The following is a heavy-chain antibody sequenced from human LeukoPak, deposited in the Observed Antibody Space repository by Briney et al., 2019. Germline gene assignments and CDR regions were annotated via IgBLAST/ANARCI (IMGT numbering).Heavy chain of an antibody. J-gene: IGHJ4*02. Sequence: SETLSLTCTVSGYSISSGYYWGWIRQPPGQGLEWIGSIYHSGNTYYNPSLKSRVTMSVDTSKNQFSLQLNSVTPEDTAVYYCARVSSWTEEPDTGLDYWGQGTLVTVSS. CDR3: ARVSSWTEEPDTGLDY. V-gene: IGHV4-38-2*02. CDR2: IYHSGNT. D-gene: IGHD6-13*01. CDR1: GYSISSGYY.